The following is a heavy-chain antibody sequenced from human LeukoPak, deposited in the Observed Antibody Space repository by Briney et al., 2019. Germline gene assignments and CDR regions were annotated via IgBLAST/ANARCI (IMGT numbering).Heavy chain of an antibody. V-gene: IGHV3-48*02. CDR3: ARDQRFAFDY. CDR1: GFTFTDYH. J-gene: IGHJ4*02. D-gene: IGHD3-16*01. CDR2: IRTSAASAYNT. Sequence: GGSLRLSCAASGFTFTDYHMNWVRQAPGRGLEWVANIRTSAASAYNTNYADSVQGRVIISRDDAKKTLYLHMNGLRDDDTAVYYCARDQRFAFDYWGQGILVTVSS.